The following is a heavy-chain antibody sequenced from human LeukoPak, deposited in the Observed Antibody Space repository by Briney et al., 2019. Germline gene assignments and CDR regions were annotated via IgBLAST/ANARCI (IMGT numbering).Heavy chain of an antibody. CDR1: GGSISSSTYY. Sequence: PSETLSLTCTVSGGSISSSTYYWGWIRQRPGKGLEWIGAIYYTGTTYYNPSLRSRVTVSVDTSKNHFSLNLRSVTAADTALYYCACAPRQASIGGLDYWGQGTLVTVSS. D-gene: IGHD3-16*01. CDR3: ACAPRQASIGGLDY. CDR2: IYYTGTT. J-gene: IGHJ4*02. V-gene: IGHV4-39*02.